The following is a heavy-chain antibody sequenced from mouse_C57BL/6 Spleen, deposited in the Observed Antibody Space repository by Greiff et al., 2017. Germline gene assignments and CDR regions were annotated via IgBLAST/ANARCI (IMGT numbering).Heavy chain of an antibody. D-gene: IGHD1-1*01. Sequence: VQLQQSGAELVMPGASVKLSCKASGYTFPSYWMHWVKQRPGQGLEWIGEIDPSDSYTNYNQKFKGKSTLTVDKSSSTAYMQLSSLTSEDSAVYYCARRDYGSRGYYFDYWGQGTTLTVSS. J-gene: IGHJ2*01. CDR3: ARRDYGSRGYYFDY. CDR1: GYTFPSYW. CDR2: IDPSDSYT. V-gene: IGHV1-69*01.